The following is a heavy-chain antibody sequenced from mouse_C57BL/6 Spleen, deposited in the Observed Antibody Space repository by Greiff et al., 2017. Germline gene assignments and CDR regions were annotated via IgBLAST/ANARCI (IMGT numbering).Heavy chain of an antibody. V-gene: IGHV7-3*01. J-gene: IGHJ4*01. Sequence: EVMLVESGGGLVQPGGSLSLSCAASGFTFTDYYMSWVRQPPGKALEWLGFIRNKANGYTTEYSASVKGRFTISRDNSQSILYLQMNALRAEDSATYYCASPSYYSNAMDYWGQGTSVTVSS. CDR3: ASPSYYSNAMDY. CDR2: IRNKANGYTT. CDR1: GFTFTDYY. D-gene: IGHD2-5*01.